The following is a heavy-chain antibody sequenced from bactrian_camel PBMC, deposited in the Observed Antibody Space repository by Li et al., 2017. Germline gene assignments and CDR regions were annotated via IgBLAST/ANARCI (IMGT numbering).Heavy chain of an antibody. Sequence: DVQLVESGGGTVQAGGSLRLSCAASGVTQGSYCMGWFRQVPGHERDGIASIYTGGGYKVVLDSVKGRFTISLDNAKNTLYLEMNSLKPEDTATYYCAADSYVCGSYLARLLTYRGQGTQVTVS. CDR3: AADSYVCGSYLARLLTY. D-gene: IGHD2*01. CDR2: IYTGGGYK. J-gene: IGHJ4*01. V-gene: IGHV3S31*01. CDR1: GVTQGSYC.